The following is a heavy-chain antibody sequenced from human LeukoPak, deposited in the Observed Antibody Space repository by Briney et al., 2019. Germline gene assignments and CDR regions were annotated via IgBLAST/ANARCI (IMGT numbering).Heavy chain of an antibody. D-gene: IGHD2/OR15-2a*01. J-gene: IGHJ4*02. Sequence: GGYLRLSCAASGFTFSSFSMIWVRQVPGKGLVWVSHINSDGSWTSYADSVKGRFTISKDNAKNTVYLQMNSLRAEDTAVYYCVSFYETYWGRGTLVTVSS. CDR2: INSDGSWT. V-gene: IGHV3-74*01. CDR3: VSFYETY. CDR1: GFTFSSFS.